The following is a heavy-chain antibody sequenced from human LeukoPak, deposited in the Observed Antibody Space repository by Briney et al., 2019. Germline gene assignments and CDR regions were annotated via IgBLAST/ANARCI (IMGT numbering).Heavy chain of an antibody. CDR3: AKDYCGGDCYSGWYFDL. CDR1: GFTFDDYA. CDR2: LSYNSDTI. V-gene: IGHV3-9*01. D-gene: IGHD2-21*02. Sequence: SLRLSCAASGFTFDDYAMHWVRPAPGKGLEWVSGLSYNSDTIAYEDSVKIRFTISRDNAKNSLYLEMNSLRAEYTALYYCAKDYCGGDCYSGWYFDLWGRGTLVTVSS. J-gene: IGHJ2*01.